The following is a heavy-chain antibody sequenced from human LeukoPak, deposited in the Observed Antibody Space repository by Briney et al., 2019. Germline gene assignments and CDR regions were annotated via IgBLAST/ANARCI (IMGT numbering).Heavy chain of an antibody. D-gene: IGHD6-6*01. Sequence: ASVKVSCKASGYTFTDYYMHWVRQAPGPGLEWMGWINPNSGGTNFAQKFQGRVAMTRDTSISTAYLELGSLRSDDTAVYFCARARWQLVPYFDSWGQGTLVTVSS. CDR2: INPNSGGT. J-gene: IGHJ4*02. V-gene: IGHV1-2*02. CDR1: GYTFTDYY. CDR3: ARARWQLVPYFDS.